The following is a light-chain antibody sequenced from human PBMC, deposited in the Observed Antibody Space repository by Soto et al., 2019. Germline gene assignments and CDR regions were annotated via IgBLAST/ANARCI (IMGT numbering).Light chain of an antibody. J-gene: IGLJ2*01. Sequence: QLVLTQSPSASASLGASVKLTCTLSSGHSNYAIAWHQQQSEKGPRYLMKLNSDGSPSKGDGLPDRFAGSSSGAERYLTISSLQSEDEADYYCQTWGSGIVVFGGGTKLTVL. CDR1: SGHSNYA. CDR3: QTWGSGIVV. CDR2: LNSDGSP. V-gene: IGLV4-69*01.